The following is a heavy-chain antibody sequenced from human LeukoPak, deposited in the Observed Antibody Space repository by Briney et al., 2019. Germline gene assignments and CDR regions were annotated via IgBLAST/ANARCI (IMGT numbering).Heavy chain of an antibody. CDR3: ARVLYGSGSFDY. D-gene: IGHD3-10*01. CDR1: GFTLSSYW. V-gene: IGHV3-74*01. Sequence: PGGSLRLSCAASGFTLSSYWMRWVRQAPGKGLVWVSRINTDGRTTTYADFVKGRFTISKDDAKNTLNLQMNSLRAEDTAVYYCARVLYGSGSFDYWGQGTLVTVSS. J-gene: IGHJ4*02. CDR2: INTDGRTT.